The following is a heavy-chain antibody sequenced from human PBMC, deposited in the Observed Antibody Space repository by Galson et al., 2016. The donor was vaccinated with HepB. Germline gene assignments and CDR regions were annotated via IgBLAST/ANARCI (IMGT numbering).Heavy chain of an antibody. CDR2: ISSSSSTT. Sequence: SLRLSSAASGFTFSIYSLNWVRQAPGKGLEWVSYISSSSSTTDYADSVKGRFTISRDNAKNSLYLQMNSLRAEDTAVYYCANIGYCSSTSCSKDFWGRGTLVTVSS. V-gene: IGHV3-48*01. CDR3: ANIGYCSSTSCSKDF. D-gene: IGHD2-2*01. CDR1: GFTFSIYS. J-gene: IGHJ4*02.